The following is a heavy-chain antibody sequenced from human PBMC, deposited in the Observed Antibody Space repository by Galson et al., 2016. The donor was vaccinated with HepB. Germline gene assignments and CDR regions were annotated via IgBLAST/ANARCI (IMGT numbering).Heavy chain of an antibody. Sequence: IYPGDSDARYSPSFQGQVTISVDKSITTAYLQWSSLKASDTAMYYCARRLQAVNWFDPWGQGTLVTVSS. J-gene: IGHJ5*02. CDR2: IYPGDSDA. CDR3: ARRLQAVNWFDP. D-gene: IGHD6-19*01. V-gene: IGHV5-51*01.